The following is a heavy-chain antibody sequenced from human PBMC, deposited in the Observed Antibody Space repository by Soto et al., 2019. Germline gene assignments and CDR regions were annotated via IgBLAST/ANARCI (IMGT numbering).Heavy chain of an antibody. CDR1: GFTFSSYG. J-gene: IGHJ4*02. Sequence: QVQLVESGGGVVQPGRSLRLSCAASGFTFSSYGMHWVRQAPGKGLEWVAVIWYDGSNKYYADSVKGRFTISRDNSKNTLYLQMNGLRAEDTAVYYCARDFGSSSGWYGLLDYWGQGTLVTVSS. D-gene: IGHD6-19*01. CDR3: ARDFGSSSGWYGLLDY. CDR2: IWYDGSNK. V-gene: IGHV3-33*01.